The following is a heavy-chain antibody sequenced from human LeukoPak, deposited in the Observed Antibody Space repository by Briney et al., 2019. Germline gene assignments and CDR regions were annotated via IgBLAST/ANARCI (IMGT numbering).Heavy chain of an antibody. V-gene: IGHV3-23*01. J-gene: IGHJ4*02. CDR2: ISGSGGST. Sequence: GGSLRLSCAASGLIFSSYAMSSVRQAPGKGLEWVSGISGSGGSTYYAASVKGQFTISRDNSKNTLYLQMNSLRAEDTAVYYCAKSITGYSSGDFDYWGQGTLVTVSS. CDR1: GLIFSSYA. CDR3: AKSITGYSSGDFDY. D-gene: IGHD6-19*01.